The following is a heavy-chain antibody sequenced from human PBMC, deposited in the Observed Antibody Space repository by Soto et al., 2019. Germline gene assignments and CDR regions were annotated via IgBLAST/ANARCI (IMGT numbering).Heavy chain of an antibody. CDR3: ARDVPLYGSGSYGMDV. D-gene: IGHD3-10*01. Sequence: QVQLVESGGGVVQPGRSLRLSCAASGFTFSSYGMHWVRQAPGKGLEWVAVIWYDGSNKYCADSVKGRFTISRDNSKNTLYLQMNSLRAEDTAVYYCARDVPLYGSGSYGMDVWGQGTTVTVSS. CDR2: IWYDGSNK. J-gene: IGHJ6*02. V-gene: IGHV3-33*01. CDR1: GFTFSSYG.